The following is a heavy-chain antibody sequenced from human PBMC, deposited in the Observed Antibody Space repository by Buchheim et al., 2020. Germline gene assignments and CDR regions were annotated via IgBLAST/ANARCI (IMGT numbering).Heavy chain of an antibody. CDR3: AKDAGIAAAGRGFDP. Sequence: EVQLLESGGGLVQPGGSLRLSCAASGFTFSTYDMNWVRQAPGEGLEWVSSISGSGGITYYADSVKGRFTISRDNSKSTLFLQMNSLRAEDTAIYYCAKDAGIAAAGRGFDPWGQGTL. J-gene: IGHJ5*02. CDR1: GFTFSTYD. V-gene: IGHV3-23*01. D-gene: IGHD6-13*01. CDR2: ISGSGGIT.